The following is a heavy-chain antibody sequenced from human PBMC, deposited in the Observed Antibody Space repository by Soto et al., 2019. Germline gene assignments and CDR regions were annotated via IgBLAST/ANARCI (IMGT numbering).Heavy chain of an antibody. J-gene: IGHJ6*02. CDR3: ARDRSPRYSIGWYDDYGMDV. CDR2: INHSGST. D-gene: IGHD6-19*01. Sequence: SETLSLTCAVYGGSFSGYYWSWIRQPPGKGPEWIGEINHSGSTNYNPSLKSRVTISVDTSKNQFSLKLTSGTAADTAGYYCARDRSPRYSIGWYDDYGMDVWGQGTTVTVSS. CDR1: GGSFSGYY. V-gene: IGHV4-34*01.